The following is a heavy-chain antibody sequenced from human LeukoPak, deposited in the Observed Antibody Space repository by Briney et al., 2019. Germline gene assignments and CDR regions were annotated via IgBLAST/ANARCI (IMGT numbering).Heavy chain of an antibody. CDR1: GGSISSYY. Sequence: SETLSLTCTVSGGSISSYYWSWIRQPQGKGLEWIGYIYYSGSTNYNPSLKSRVTISVDTSKNQFSLQLNSVTPEDTAVYYCARGEGVIAVAGTVYYYYYMDVWGKGTTVTISS. CDR2: IYYSGST. D-gene: IGHD6-19*01. CDR3: ARGEGVIAVAGTVYYYYYMDV. V-gene: IGHV4-59*12. J-gene: IGHJ6*03.